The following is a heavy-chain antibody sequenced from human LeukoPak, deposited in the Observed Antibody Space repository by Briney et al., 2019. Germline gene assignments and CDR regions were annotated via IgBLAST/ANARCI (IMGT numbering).Heavy chain of an antibody. J-gene: IGHJ6*03. CDR2: INPNSGGT. V-gene: IGHV1-2*02. Sequence: ASVKVSCKASGYTFTGYYMHWVRQAPGQGLEWMGWINPNSGGTNYAQKFQGRVTMTRDTSISTAYMELSRLRSDDAAVYYCARSRNYYYYMDVWGKGTTVTVSS. CDR1: GYTFTGYY. CDR3: ARSRNYYYYMDV.